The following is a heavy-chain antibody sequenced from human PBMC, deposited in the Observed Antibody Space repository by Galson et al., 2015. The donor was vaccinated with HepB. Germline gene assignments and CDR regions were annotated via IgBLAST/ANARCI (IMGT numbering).Heavy chain of an antibody. J-gene: IGHJ3*02. CDR2: IIPIFGTA. D-gene: IGHD6-19*01. V-gene: IGHV1-69*13. CDR3: ARTRNKVAGRPGVAGRRSSAFDI. CDR1: GGTFSSYA. Sequence: SVKVSCKASGGTFSSYAISWVRQAPGQGLEWMGGIIPIFGTANYAQKFQGRVTITADESTSTAYMELSSLRSEDTAVYYCARTRNKVAGRPGVAGRRSSAFDIWGQGTMVTVSS.